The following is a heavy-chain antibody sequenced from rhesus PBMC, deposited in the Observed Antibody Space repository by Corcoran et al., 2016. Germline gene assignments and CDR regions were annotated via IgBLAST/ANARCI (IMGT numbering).Heavy chain of an antibody. V-gene: IGHV3-22*01. D-gene: IGHD6-31*01. Sequence: EVQMVECGGGLVQPGGALRRAWGVSGFPCSRFGFHGVRPGTGLQWVSAIDTNGDTTLYTDSVKVRFSISSENAKNTLYLRMDSLKVEDPAVYYCARGASGAGDYWGQGVLVTVSS. CDR3: ARGASGAGDY. CDR1: GFPCSRFG. J-gene: IGHJ4*01. CDR2: IDTNGDTT.